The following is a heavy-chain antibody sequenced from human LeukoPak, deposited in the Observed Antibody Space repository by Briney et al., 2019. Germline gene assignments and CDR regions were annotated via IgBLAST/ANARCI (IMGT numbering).Heavy chain of an antibody. CDR3: ARHAKTTVTTFYYYYGMDV. CDR1: GYSFTSYW. V-gene: IGHV5-10-1*01. D-gene: IGHD4-17*01. Sequence: GESLRISCKGSGYSFTSYWISWVRQMPGKGLEWMGRIDPSDSYTNYSPSFQGHVTISADKSISTAYLQWSGLKASDTAMYYCARHAKTTVTTFYYYYGMDVWGQGTTVTVSS. J-gene: IGHJ6*02. CDR2: IDPSDSYT.